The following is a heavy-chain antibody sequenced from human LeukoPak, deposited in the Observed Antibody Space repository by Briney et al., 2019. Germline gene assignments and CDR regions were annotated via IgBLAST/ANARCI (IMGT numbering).Heavy chain of an antibody. Sequence: AGGSLRLSCAASGFTFSSYEMNWVRQAPGKGLEWVAVISYDGSNKYYADSVKGRFTISRDNSKNTLYLQMNSLRAEDTAVYYCAKEGAAYCGGDCYRPFDYWGQGTLVTVSS. CDR1: GFTFSSYE. J-gene: IGHJ4*02. V-gene: IGHV3-30*18. CDR3: AKEGAAYCGGDCYRPFDY. D-gene: IGHD2-21*02. CDR2: ISYDGSNK.